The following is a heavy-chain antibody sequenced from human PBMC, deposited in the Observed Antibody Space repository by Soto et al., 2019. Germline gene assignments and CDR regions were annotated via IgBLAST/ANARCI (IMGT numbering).Heavy chain of an antibody. D-gene: IGHD1-26*01. CDR1: GYTFTTCG. Sequence: ASVKVSCKASGYTFTTCGISWVRQAPGQGLEWLGWISAYNGNTNYAQKLQGRVTMTTDTSTSTAYMELRSLTSDDTALFYCATKESGSSHDYWGQGTLVTVSS. V-gene: IGHV1-18*01. CDR2: ISAYNGNT. CDR3: ATKESGSSHDY. J-gene: IGHJ4*02.